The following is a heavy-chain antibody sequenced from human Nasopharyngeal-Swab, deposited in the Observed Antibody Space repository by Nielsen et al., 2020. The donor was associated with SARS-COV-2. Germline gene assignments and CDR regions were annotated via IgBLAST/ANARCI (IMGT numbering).Heavy chain of an antibody. CDR3: ARRETMITFGGVIAYYYGMDV. J-gene: IGHJ6*02. Sequence: VRQAPGKGLEWIGEIYHSGSTNYNPSLKSRVTISVDKSKNQFSLKLSSVTAADTAVYYCARRETMITFGGVIAYYYGMDVWGQGTTVT. CDR2: IYHSGST. V-gene: IGHV4-4*02. D-gene: IGHD3-16*02.